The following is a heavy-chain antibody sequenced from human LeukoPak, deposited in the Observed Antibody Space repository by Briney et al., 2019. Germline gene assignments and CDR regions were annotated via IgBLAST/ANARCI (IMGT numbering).Heavy chain of an antibody. CDR1: GYTFTGYY. D-gene: IGHD3-22*01. V-gene: IGHV1-2*02. J-gene: IGHJ4*02. Sequence: ASVEVSCKASGYTFTGYYIHWVRQAPGQGLEWMAWINPKSGDINYAQKFQGRVTMTGDTSISTAHMELSRLRSDDTALYYCARVGHHYDSCGYYTFDYWGQGTLVTVSS. CDR2: INPKSGDI. CDR3: ARVGHHYDSCGYYTFDY.